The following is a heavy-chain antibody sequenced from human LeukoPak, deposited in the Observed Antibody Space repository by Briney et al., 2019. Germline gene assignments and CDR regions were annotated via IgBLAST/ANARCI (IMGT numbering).Heavy chain of an antibody. CDR1: GGSISSGSYY. CDR2: IYTSGST. D-gene: IGHD6-13*01. J-gene: IGHJ4*02. CDR3: AKEGDSSSLLR. Sequence: SQTLSLTCTVSGGSISSGSYYWSWIRQPAGKGLEWIGRIYTSGSTNYNPSLKSRVTISVDTSKNQFSLKLSSVTAADTAVYYCAKEGDSSSLLRWGQGTLVTVSS. V-gene: IGHV4-61*02.